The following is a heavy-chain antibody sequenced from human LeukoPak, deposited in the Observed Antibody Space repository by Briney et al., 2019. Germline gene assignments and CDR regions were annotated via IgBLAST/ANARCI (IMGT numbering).Heavy chain of an antibody. J-gene: IGHJ5*02. V-gene: IGHV3-30-3*01. Sequence: PGRSLRLSCAASGFTFSSYAMHWVRQAPGKGLEWVAVISYDGSNKYYADSVKGRFTISRDNSKNTLYLQMNSLRAEDTAVYYYARDRWYGSGSPFDPWGQGTLVTVSS. CDR3: ARDRWYGSGSPFDP. D-gene: IGHD3-10*01. CDR2: ISYDGSNK. CDR1: GFTFSSYA.